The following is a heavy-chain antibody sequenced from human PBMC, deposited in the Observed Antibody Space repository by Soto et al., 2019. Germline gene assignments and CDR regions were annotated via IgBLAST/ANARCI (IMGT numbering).Heavy chain of an antibody. D-gene: IGHD2-2*01. CDR3: ARSVWDIVVVPAAIDDAFDI. Sequence: ASVKVSCKASGYTFNTYGITWVRQAPGQGLEWMGRISVYNGEANYAQNLQGRVTMTADTSTSTAYMELKSLRSEDTAVYYCARSVWDIVVVPAAIDDAFDIWGQGTMVTVSS. J-gene: IGHJ3*02. CDR1: GYTFNTYG. V-gene: IGHV1-18*01. CDR2: ISVYNGEA.